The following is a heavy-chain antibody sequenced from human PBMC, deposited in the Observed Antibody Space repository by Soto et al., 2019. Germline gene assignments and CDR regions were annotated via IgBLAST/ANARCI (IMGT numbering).Heavy chain of an antibody. J-gene: IGHJ5*02. CDR1: GGSISSGDYY. V-gene: IGHV4-30-4*01. CDR2: IYYSGST. D-gene: IGHD2-2*01. CDR3: ARAQLLAPWFDP. Sequence: KPSETLSLTCTVSGGSISSGDYYWSWIRQPPGKGLEWIGYIYYSGSTYYNPSLKSRVTISVDTSKNQFSLKLSSVTAADTAVYYCARAQLLAPWFDPWGQGTLVTVSS.